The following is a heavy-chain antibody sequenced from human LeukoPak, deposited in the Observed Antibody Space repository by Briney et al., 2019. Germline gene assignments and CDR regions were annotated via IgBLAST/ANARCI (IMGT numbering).Heavy chain of an antibody. J-gene: IGHJ6*03. CDR3: AKDGPLPPDPHYYYYYYMDV. Sequence: PGGSLRLSCAASGFTFDDYGMSWVRQAPGKGLEWVSGINWNGGSTGYADSVKGRFTISRDNAKNSLYLQMNSLRAEDTALYYCAKDGPLPPDPHYYYYYYMDVWGKGTTVTVSS. CDR2: INWNGGST. CDR1: GFTFDDYG. V-gene: IGHV3-20*04.